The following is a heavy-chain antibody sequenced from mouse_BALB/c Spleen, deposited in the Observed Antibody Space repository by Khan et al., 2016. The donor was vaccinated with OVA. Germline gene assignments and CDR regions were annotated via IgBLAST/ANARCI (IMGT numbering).Heavy chain of an antibody. J-gene: IGHJ2*01. CDR2: INTYTGEP. CDR1: GYTFTDYG. D-gene: IGHD2-1*01. CDR3: ATSRGNFLLDL. V-gene: IGHV9-1*02. Sequence: QIQLVQSGPELRKPGETVRISCKAPGYTFTDYGMNWVKQAPGKGLKWMGWINTYTGEPTYADEFKGRFAFSLETSASTAHLQINNLKNEDMASYFCATSRGNFLLDLWGQGTTLTVSS.